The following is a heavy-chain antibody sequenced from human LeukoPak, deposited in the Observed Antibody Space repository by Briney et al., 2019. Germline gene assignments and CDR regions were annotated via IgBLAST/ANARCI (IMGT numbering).Heavy chain of an antibody. D-gene: IGHD2-15*01. V-gene: IGHV3-30*18. J-gene: IGHJ4*02. CDR3: AKDDRGYCSGGSCYPDY. CDR2: ILYDGSYK. CDR1: GFTFSNYG. Sequence: RSLRLSCAASGFTFSNYGMHWVRQAPGKGLEWVATILYDGSYKYYADSVKGRFTISRDNSKNTLYQQMNSLRAEDTAVYYCAKDDRGYCSGGSCYPDYWGQGTLVTVST.